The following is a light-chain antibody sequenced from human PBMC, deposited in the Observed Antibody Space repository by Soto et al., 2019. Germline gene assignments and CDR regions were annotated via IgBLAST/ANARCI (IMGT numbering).Light chain of an antibody. CDR3: QQYNSYWT. CDR2: EAS. CDR1: QSISGS. V-gene: IGKV1-5*03. Sequence: DIQMTQSPSTLSASVGDRVTITSLASQSISGSLAWYQQKPGKAPNLLIYEASNLKSGVPSRFSGSGSGTEYNLTISSLQPDYYASYYCQQYNSYWTFGQGTRVEIK. J-gene: IGKJ1*01.